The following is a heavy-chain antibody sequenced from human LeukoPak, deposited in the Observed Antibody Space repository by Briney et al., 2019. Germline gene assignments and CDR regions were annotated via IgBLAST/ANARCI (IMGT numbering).Heavy chain of an antibody. CDR1: GGSVSSSDYY. D-gene: IGHD1-7*01. J-gene: IGHJ4*02. V-gene: IGHV4-61*02. Sequence: SQTLSLTCTVSGGSVSSSDYYWGWIRQPAGKGLEWIGRAYTSGSTNYNPSLKSRVTISLDKSKNQFSLNVSSVTAADTAVYYCARSLWGGTFDLWGQGTLVTVSS. CDR2: AYTSGST. CDR3: ARSLWGGTFDL.